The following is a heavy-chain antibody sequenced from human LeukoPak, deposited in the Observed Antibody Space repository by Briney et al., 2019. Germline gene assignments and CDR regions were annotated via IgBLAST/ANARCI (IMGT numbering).Heavy chain of an antibody. CDR3: ARAVWSGYYSP. CDR1: GFTVSSNY. CDR2: IYSGGST. V-gene: IGHV3-66*01. J-gene: IGHJ5*02. Sequence: GGSLRLSCAASGFTVSSNYMSWVRQAPGKGLEWVSVIYSGGSTYYADSVKGRFTISRDNAKNSLYLQMNSLRAEDTAVYYCARAVWSGYYSPWGQGTLVTVSS. D-gene: IGHD3-3*01.